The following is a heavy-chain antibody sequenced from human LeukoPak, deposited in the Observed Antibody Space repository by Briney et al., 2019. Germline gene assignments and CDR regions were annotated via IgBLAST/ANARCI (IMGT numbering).Heavy chain of an antibody. CDR1: GGSISSGDYY. CDR2: IYYSGST. J-gene: IGHJ4*02. D-gene: IGHD4-17*01. Sequence: SETLSLTCTVSGGSISSGDYYWSWIRQPPGKGLEWIGYIYYSGSTYYNPSLKSRVTTSVDTSKNQFSLKLSSVTAADTAVYYCARSMTTVTTPYFDYWDQGTLVTVSS. V-gene: IGHV4-30-4*01. CDR3: ARSMTTVTTPYFDY.